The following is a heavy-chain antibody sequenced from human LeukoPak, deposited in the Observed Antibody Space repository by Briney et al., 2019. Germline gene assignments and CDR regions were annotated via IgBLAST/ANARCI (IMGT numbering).Heavy chain of an antibody. D-gene: IGHD3-3*01. CDR1: GGSISSYY. J-gene: IGHJ4*02. Sequence: SETLSLTCTVSGGSISSYYWSWIRQPAGKGLEWIGYIYYSGSTNYNPSLKSRVTISVDTSKNQFSLKLSSVTAADTAVYFCARSGTDYDFWSGYYPGGYWGQGTLVTVSS. CDR3: ARSGTDYDFWSGYYPGGY. V-gene: IGHV4-59*08. CDR2: IYYSGST.